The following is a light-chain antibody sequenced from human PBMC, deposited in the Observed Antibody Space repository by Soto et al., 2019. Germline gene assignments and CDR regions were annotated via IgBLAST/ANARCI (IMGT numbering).Light chain of an antibody. CDR3: QKYNSALT. J-gene: IGKJ5*01. CDR2: SAS. V-gene: IGKV1-27*01. Sequence: DIQMTQSPSSLSAPVGDRITITCRASQDISNYLAWYQQKPGKVPKLLIYSASTLQSGVPSRFSGSGSGTDFTLTISSLQPEDVATYFCQKYNSALTFGQGTRLEIK. CDR1: QDISNY.